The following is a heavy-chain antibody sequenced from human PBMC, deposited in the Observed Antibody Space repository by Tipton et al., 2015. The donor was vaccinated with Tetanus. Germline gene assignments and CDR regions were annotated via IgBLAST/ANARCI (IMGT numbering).Heavy chain of an antibody. D-gene: IGHD6-13*01. CDR2: INHSGST. CDR3: ARSTRYSSSWYKFGFRFDP. J-gene: IGHJ5*02. Sequence: TLSLTCAVYGGSFSGYYWSWIRQPPGKGLEWIGEINHSGSTNYNPSLKSRVTISVDTSKNQFSLRLSSVTAADTAVYYCARSTRYSSSWYKFGFRFDPWGQGTLVTVSS. CDR1: GGSFSGYY. V-gene: IGHV4-34*01.